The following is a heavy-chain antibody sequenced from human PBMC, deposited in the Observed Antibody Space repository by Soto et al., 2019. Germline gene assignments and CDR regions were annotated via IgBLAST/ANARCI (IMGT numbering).Heavy chain of an antibody. Sequence: GSLRLSCAASGFTFSSYAMSWVRQAPGKGLEWVSAISGSGGSTYYADSVKGRFTISRDNSKNTLYLQMNSLRAEDTAVYYCAKSVEQQLAPTYYYYGMDVWGQGTTVTVSS. D-gene: IGHD6-13*01. CDR2: ISGSGGST. V-gene: IGHV3-23*01. J-gene: IGHJ6*02. CDR3: AKSVEQQLAPTYYYYGMDV. CDR1: GFTFSSYA.